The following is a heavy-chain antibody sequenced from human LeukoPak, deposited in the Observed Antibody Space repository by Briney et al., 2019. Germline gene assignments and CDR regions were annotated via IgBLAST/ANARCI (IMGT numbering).Heavy chain of an antibody. J-gene: IGHJ4*02. D-gene: IGHD5-24*01. V-gene: IGHV1-2*02. CDR3: ARSLRDGYNVQFDY. Sequence: ASVKVSCKASGYTFTGYYMHWVRQAPGQGLEWMGWINPNSGGTNYAQKFQGRVTMTRDTSISTAYMELSRLRSDDTAVYYCARSLRDGYNVQFDYWGQGTLVTVSS. CDR1: GYTFTGYY. CDR2: INPNSGGT.